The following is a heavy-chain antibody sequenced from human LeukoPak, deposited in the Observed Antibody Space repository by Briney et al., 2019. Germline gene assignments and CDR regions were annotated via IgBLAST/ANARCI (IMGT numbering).Heavy chain of an antibody. D-gene: IGHD3-22*01. V-gene: IGHV3-23*01. CDR2: ISVGGDTT. Sequence: GRSLRLSCSASGFSVSSYTVTWVRQAPGKGPEWVTIISVGGDTTFYTDSVKGRFTISRDNTKNTLYLQMNTLRARDRVVYHCAKGLPYETSAYYARVFDEWGQGTLVTVSS. CDR1: GFSVSSYT. J-gene: IGHJ4*02. CDR3: AKGLPYETSAYYARVFDE.